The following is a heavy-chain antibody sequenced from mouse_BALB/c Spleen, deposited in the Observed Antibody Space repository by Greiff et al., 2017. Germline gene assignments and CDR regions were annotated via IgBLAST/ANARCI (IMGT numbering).Heavy chain of an antibody. Sequence: EVHLVESGGGLVKPGGSLKLSCAASGFAFSSYDMSWVRQTPEKRLEWVAYISSGGGSTYYPDTVKGRFTISRDNAKNTLYLQMSSLKSEDTAMYYCARQGRSYYFDYWGQGTTLTVSS. V-gene: IGHV5-12-1*01. J-gene: IGHJ2*01. CDR1: GFAFSSYD. CDR2: ISSGGGST. CDR3: ARQGRSYYFDY.